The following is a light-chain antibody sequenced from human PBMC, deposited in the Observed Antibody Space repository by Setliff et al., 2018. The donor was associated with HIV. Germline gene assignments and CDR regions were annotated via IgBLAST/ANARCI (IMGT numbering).Light chain of an antibody. V-gene: IGLV2-14*01. CDR2: DVS. Sequence: QSALAQPASVSGSPGQSITISCTGTSSDVGGYNYVSWYQQHPGKAPKLMIHDVSNRPSGVSNRFSGSKSGNTASLTISGLQAEDEADYYCSSYTGSSTLFGGGTKVTV. CDR1: SSDVGGYNY. CDR3: SSYTGSSTL. J-gene: IGLJ2*01.